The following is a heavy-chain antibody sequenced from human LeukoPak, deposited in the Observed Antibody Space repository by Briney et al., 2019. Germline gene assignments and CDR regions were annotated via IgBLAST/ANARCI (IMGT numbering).Heavy chain of an antibody. CDR3: ARDDGYNPRHDAFDI. CDR2: ISYDGSNK. Sequence: SLRLSCAASGFTFSSYAMHWVRQAPGKGLEWVAVISYDGSNKYYADSVKGRFTISRDNAKNSLYLQMNSLRAEDTAVYYCARDDGYNPRHDAFDIWGQGTMVTVSS. V-gene: IGHV3-30*04. CDR1: GFTFSSYA. J-gene: IGHJ3*02. D-gene: IGHD5-24*01.